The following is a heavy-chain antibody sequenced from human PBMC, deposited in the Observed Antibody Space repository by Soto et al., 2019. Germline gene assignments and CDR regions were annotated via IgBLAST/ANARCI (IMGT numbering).Heavy chain of an antibody. CDR2: IFSNDVK. Sequence: QVTLKESGPVLVKPTETLTLTCTVSGFSHTNDGMGVSWIRQTPGKALEWLAHIFSNDVKYYTTSLRSRLTISKDTSKSHVVLTMTNVDPADTATYYCARADDSYSVEYWGQGTMVTVSS. CDR3: ARADDSYSVEY. V-gene: IGHV2-26*01. CDR1: GFSHTNDGMG. D-gene: IGHD2-15*01. J-gene: IGHJ4*02.